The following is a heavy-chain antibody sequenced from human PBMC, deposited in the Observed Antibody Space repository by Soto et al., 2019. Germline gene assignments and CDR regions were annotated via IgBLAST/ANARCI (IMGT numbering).Heavy chain of an antibody. V-gene: IGHV3-23*04. CDR2: ISASGGST. Sequence: EVQLVESGGGLVQPGGSLRLSCAASGFTFSSYEMNWVRQAPGKGLEWVSAISASGGSTYYADSVKGRFTISRDNSKNTLYLQMDSLRAEDTAVYYCAKIYGSSAYYPDYWGQGTLVTVSS. CDR1: GFTFSSYE. J-gene: IGHJ4*02. CDR3: AKIYGSSAYYPDY. D-gene: IGHD3-22*01.